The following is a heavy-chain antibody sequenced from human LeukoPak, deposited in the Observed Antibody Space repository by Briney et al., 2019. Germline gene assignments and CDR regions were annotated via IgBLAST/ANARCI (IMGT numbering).Heavy chain of an antibody. V-gene: IGHV4-4*07. CDR1: GGSISSYY. CDR2: IYTSGST. CDR3: ARGGYSYDDYYMDV. Sequence: SETLSLTCTVSGGSISSYYWSWIRQPAGKGLEWIGRIYTSGSTNYNPSLKSRVTMSVDTSKNQLSLKLSSVTAADTAVYYCARGGYSYDDYYMDVWGKGTTVTISS. J-gene: IGHJ6*03. D-gene: IGHD5-18*01.